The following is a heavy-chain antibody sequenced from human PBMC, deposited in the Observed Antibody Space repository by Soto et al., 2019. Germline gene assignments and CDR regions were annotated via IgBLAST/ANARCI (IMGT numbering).Heavy chain of an antibody. D-gene: IGHD1-26*01. V-gene: IGHV3-23*01. CDR3: AKDEIGATRY. J-gene: IGHJ4*02. Sequence: ETLSLTCAVYGGSFSGYYWSWIRQPPGKGLEWVSTIGAGGDDTYYADSVKGRFTISRDNSKNMVFLQMNGLGAEDTAMYYCAKDEIGATRYWGQGTLVTVSS. CDR1: GGSFSGYY. CDR2: IGAGGDDT.